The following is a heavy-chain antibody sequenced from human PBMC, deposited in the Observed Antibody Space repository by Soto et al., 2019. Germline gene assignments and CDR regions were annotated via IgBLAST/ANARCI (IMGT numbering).Heavy chain of an antibody. Sequence: QVQLVQSGAEVKKPGASVKVSCKASGYTFTSYGISWVRQAPGQGLEWMGWISAYNGNTNYAQKLQGRVTMTTDTSTSTVYMGLRSMRSDDTAVYYCARDQFDSYGPEGGLDYWGQGTLVTVSS. CDR2: ISAYNGNT. CDR3: ARDQFDSYGPEGGLDY. CDR1: GYTFTSYG. D-gene: IGHD5-18*01. V-gene: IGHV1-18*01. J-gene: IGHJ4*02.